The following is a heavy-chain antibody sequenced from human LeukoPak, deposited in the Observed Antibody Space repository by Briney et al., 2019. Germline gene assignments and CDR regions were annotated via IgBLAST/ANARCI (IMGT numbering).Heavy chain of an antibody. CDR3: ARERSTTYYDILTGYYKGGDDAFDI. CDR2: IYYSGST. J-gene: IGHJ3*02. V-gene: IGHV4-4*02. D-gene: IGHD3-9*01. Sequence: PSGTLSLTCAVSGGSISSSNWWSWVRQPPGKGLEWIGSIYYSGSTYYNPSLKSRVTISVDTSKNQFSLKLSSVTAADTAVYYCARERSTTYYDILTGYYKGGDDAFDIWGQGTMVTVSS. CDR1: GGSISSSNW.